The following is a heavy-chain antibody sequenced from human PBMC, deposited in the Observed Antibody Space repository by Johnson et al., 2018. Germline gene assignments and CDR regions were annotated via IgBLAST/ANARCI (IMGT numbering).Heavy chain of an antibody. CDR1: GFTFSSHG. J-gene: IGHJ3*02. CDR2: ISYDGCNK. V-gene: IGHV3-30*03. CDR3: VRERAPFDAFDI. Sequence: QVQLVQSGGGVVQPGRSLRLSCADSGFTFSSHGMQWVRQAPGKGLEWVAAISYDGCNKYYADSVKGRFTISRDNSENTLFLQLNSLRAEDTAVYFCVRERAPFDAFDIWGQGTIVTVAS.